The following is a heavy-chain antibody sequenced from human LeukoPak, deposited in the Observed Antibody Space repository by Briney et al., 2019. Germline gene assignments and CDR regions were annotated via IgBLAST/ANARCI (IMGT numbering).Heavy chain of an antibody. J-gene: IGHJ4*02. CDR3: ARRGLGRLRHFDY. CDR2: INHSGST. V-gene: IGHV4-34*01. D-gene: IGHD4-17*01. Sequence: PSETLSLTCAVYGGSFSGYYWSWIRQPPGKGLEWIGEINHSGSTNYNPSLKSRVTISVDTSKNQFSLKLSSVTAADTAVYYCARRGLGRLRHFDYWGQGTLVTVPS. CDR1: GGSFSGYY.